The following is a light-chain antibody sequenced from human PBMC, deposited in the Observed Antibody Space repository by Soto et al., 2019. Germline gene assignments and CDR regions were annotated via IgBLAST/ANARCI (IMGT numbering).Light chain of an antibody. J-gene: IGLJ1*01. V-gene: IGLV2-14*01. CDR3: SAYTSSSTPRYV. CDR2: EVS. Sequence: QSVLTQPPSVSGSPGQSITISCTGNSSDVGGYNYVSWYQQHPGKAPKLMIYEVSNRPSGVSNRCSGYKYGNTASLTSSGLQAEDEADYYCSAYTSSSTPRYVFGTGTKLTVL. CDR1: SSDVGGYNY.